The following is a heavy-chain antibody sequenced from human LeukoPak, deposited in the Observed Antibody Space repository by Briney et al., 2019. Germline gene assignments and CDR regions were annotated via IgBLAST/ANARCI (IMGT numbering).Heavy chain of an antibody. CDR1: GGSISSYY. J-gene: IGHJ4*02. Sequence: SETLSLTCTVSGGSISSYYWGWIRQPPGKGLEWIGSIYYSGSTYYNPSLKSRVTISVDTSKNQFSLKLSSVTAADTAVYYCARSHPILRYFDWLLPFDYWGQGTLVTVSS. CDR2: IYYSGST. V-gene: IGHV4-39*07. D-gene: IGHD3-9*01. CDR3: ARSHPILRYFDWLLPFDY.